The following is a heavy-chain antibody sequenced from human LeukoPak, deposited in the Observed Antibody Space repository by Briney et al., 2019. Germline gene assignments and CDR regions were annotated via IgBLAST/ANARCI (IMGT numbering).Heavy chain of an antibody. V-gene: IGHV3-7*01. Sequence: GGSLTLSCEASGFSFSSHYISWLRQAPGKGLEWVANIKQDGSDKNYLDSVKGRFTISRDNAKSSLYLQMNSLRAEDTAVYYCAREADGFDVWGQGTMVTVSS. J-gene: IGHJ3*01. CDR1: GFSFSSHY. CDR3: AREADGFDV. CDR2: IKQDGSDK.